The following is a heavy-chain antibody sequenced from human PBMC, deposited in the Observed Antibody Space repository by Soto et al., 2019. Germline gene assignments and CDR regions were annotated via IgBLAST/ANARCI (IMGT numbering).Heavy chain of an antibody. CDR1: GGSISSSNW. D-gene: IGHD5-12*01. V-gene: IGHV4-4*02. Sequence: QVQLQESGPGLVKPSGTLSLTCAVSGGSISSSNWWSWVRQPPGKGLEWIGEIYHSGSTNYNPSRKSRVTISVDKSKNQFSLKLSSVTAADTAVYYCAKTFQDGYNHRGYYYYGMDVWGQGTTVTVSS. J-gene: IGHJ6*02. CDR2: IYHSGST. CDR3: AKTFQDGYNHRGYYYYGMDV.